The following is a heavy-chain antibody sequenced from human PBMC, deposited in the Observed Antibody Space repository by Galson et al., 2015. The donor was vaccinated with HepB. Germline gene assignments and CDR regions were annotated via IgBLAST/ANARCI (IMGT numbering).Heavy chain of an antibody. V-gene: IGHV4-38-2*01. D-gene: IGHD5-18*01. CDR3: ASIIRGYGY. J-gene: IGHJ4*02. CDR2: IYHSGST. CDR1: GYSISSGYY. Sequence: ETLSLTCAVSGYSISSGYYWGWIRQPPGKGLEWIGSIYHSGSTYYNPSLKSRVTISVDTSKNQFSLKLSSVTAADTAVYYCASIIRGYGYWGQGTLVTVSS.